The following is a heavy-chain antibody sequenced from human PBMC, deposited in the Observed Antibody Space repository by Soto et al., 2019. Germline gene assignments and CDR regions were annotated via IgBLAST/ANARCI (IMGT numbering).Heavy chain of an antibody. J-gene: IGHJ3*02. CDR3: AREDSNRGFAFDI. D-gene: IGHD3-10*01. V-gene: IGHV3-23*01. CDR2: IDGSGAT. CDR1: GYIFSNYV. Sequence: GGSLRLSCAASGYIFSNYVMAWVRQAPGKGLQWVSRIDGSGATHYGDSVKGRFTISRDNSKNTLFLQVDRLRVEDTAVYFCAREDSNRGFAFDIWGQGTRVTVSS.